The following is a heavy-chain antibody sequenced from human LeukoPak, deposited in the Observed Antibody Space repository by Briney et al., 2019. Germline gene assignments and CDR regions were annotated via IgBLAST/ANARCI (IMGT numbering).Heavy chain of an antibody. CDR1: GSTSSTYW. V-gene: IGHV3-7*02. Sequence: PGGSLRLSCAASGSTSSTYWMTWVRQAPGKGLEWVANIKQDGSEKYYVDSVKGRFTVSRDNAKNSLYLQMNSLRAEDTAVHYCARFTTGTTCDYWGQGTLVTVSS. CDR2: IKQDGSEK. J-gene: IGHJ4*02. D-gene: IGHD1-1*01. CDR3: ARFTTGTTCDY.